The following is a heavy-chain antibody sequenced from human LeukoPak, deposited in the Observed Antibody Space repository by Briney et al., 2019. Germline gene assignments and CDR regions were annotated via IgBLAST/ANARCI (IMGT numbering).Heavy chain of an antibody. V-gene: IGHV4-38-2*02. J-gene: IGHJ3*02. CDR2: IYHSGST. Sequence: PSETLSLTCTVSGYSISSGYYWGWIRQPPGKGLEWIGRIYHSGSTYYNPSLKSRVTISVDTSKNQFSLKLRSVTAADTAVYYCARFNYYESMSAFDIWGQGTMVTVSS. CDR1: GYSISSGYY. CDR3: ARFNYYESMSAFDI. D-gene: IGHD3-22*01.